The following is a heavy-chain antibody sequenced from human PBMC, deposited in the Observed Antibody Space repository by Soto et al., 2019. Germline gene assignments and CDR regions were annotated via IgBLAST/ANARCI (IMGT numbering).Heavy chain of an antibody. CDR2: IYYSGRT. J-gene: IGHJ4*02. V-gene: IGHV4-30-4*01. CDR3: ARTLPNRQRFDS. CDR1: GGSISSGDYY. Sequence: KLSETVSLTCTVSGGSISSGDYYWSWIRQPPGKGLEWIGYIYYSGRTYYNPSLKSRVTISIDTSKNQFSMKLTSVTAADTALYDCARTLPNRQRFDSWSQGTLVTVSS. D-gene: IGHD1-1*01.